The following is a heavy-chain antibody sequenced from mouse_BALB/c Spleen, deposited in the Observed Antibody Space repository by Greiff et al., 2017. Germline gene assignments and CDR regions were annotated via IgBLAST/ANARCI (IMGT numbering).Heavy chain of an antibody. CDR3: ASLGTYGKGWYFDV. J-gene: IGHJ1*01. D-gene: IGHD2-1*01. Sequence: DVKLQESGPGLVKPSQSLSLTCTVTGYSITSDYAWNWIRQFPGNKLEWMGYISYSGSTSYNPSLKSRISITRDTSKNQFFLQLNSVTTEDTATYYCASLGTYGKGWYFDVWGAGTTVTVSS. CDR2: ISYSGST. V-gene: IGHV3-2*02. CDR1: GYSITSDYA.